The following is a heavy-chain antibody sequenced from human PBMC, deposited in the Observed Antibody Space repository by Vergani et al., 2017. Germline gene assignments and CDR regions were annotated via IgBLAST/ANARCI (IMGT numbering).Heavy chain of an antibody. CDR3: AKARDPNCKGGNCYSYYYGLDL. CDR1: GFSLGDYG. D-gene: IGHD2-21*01. Sequence: QMELVESGGGAVQPERSLRLSCEASGFSLGDYGMHWVRQAPGKGLEWVALIYYDGSHENYADSVRGRFSISRDNSKDTLYLQMNSLRVEDTAIYYCAKARDPNCKGGNCYSYYYGLDLWGQGTTVTVSS. V-gene: IGHV3-33*08. CDR2: IYYDGSHE. J-gene: IGHJ6*02.